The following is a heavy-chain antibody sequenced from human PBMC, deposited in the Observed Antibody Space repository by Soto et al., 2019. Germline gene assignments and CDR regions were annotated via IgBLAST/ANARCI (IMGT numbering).Heavy chain of an antibody. CDR2: ISYDGSNK. D-gene: IGHD3-22*01. CDR1: GFTFSSYA. J-gene: IGHJ6*02. CDR3: ARDLFGSGYWGYYYYYDMDV. V-gene: IGHV3-30-3*01. Sequence: GGSLRLSCAASGFTFSSYAMHWVRQAPGKGLEWVAVISYDGSNKYYADSVKGRFTISRDNSKNTLYLQMNSLRAEDTAVYYCARDLFGSGYWGYYYYYDMDVWGQGTTVTVSS.